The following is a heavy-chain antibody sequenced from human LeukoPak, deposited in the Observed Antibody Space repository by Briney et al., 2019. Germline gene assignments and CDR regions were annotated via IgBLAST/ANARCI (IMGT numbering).Heavy chain of an antibody. V-gene: IGHV4-4*02. J-gene: IGHJ4*02. CDR1: GGSISSSNW. Sequence: PSETLSLTCAVSGGSISSSNWWSWVRQPPGKGLEWIGEIYHSGSTNYNPSLKGRVTISVDKSKNQFSLKLSSVTAADTAVYYCARDQGGWRNFDYWGQGTLVTVSS. D-gene: IGHD6-19*01. CDR3: ARDQGGWRNFDY. CDR2: IYHSGST.